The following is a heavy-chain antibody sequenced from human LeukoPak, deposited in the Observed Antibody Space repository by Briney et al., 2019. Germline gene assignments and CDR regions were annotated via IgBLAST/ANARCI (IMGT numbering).Heavy chain of an antibody. D-gene: IGHD6-13*01. Sequence: PSETLSLTCTVSGGSISSYYWSWIRQPPGKGLEWIGYIYHSGSTNYNPSLKSRVTISVDTSKNQFSLKLSSVTAADTAVYYCARHLRKQQLGPWRVFDYWGQGTLVTVSS. CDR3: ARHLRKQQLGPWRVFDY. V-gene: IGHV4-59*08. CDR1: GGSISSYY. CDR2: IYHSGST. J-gene: IGHJ4*02.